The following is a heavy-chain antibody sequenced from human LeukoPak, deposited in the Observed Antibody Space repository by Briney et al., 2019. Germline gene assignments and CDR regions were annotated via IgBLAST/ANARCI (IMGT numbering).Heavy chain of an antibody. CDR3: VRGRFGGYFDH. Sequence: GSLRLSCAASGFTFSSSWMHWVRQAPGKGLVWVSRIKSEGSSTSYADSVKGRFTISRDNAKNTLYLQMNSLRAEDTAVYYCVRGRFGGYFDHWGQGSLVTVSS. CDR2: IKSEGSST. V-gene: IGHV3-74*01. D-gene: IGHD2-15*01. CDR1: GFTFSSSW. J-gene: IGHJ4*02.